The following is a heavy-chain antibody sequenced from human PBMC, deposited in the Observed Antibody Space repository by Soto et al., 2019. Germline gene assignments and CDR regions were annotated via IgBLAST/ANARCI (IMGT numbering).Heavy chain of an antibody. J-gene: IGHJ5*02. V-gene: IGHV3-23*01. CDR2: ISGGGDKT. D-gene: IGHD6-13*01. CDR1: GFTFSNYA. Sequence: GGSLRLSCAASGFTFSNYAMSWVRQAPGKGLEWVSGISGGGDKTYYTESVKGRFSISRDNSKNTVYLQMNSLRDEDTAVYYCAKDGSSTWYFNRYDPWGQGTLVTVSS. CDR3: AKDGSSTWYFNRYDP.